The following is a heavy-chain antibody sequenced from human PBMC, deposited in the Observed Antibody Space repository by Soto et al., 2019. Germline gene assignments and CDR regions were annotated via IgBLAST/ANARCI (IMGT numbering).Heavy chain of an antibody. Sequence: PGESQNTCCTSAGYIITSYWNGWGRQLPGKGLEWMGIIYPGDSDTRYSPSFQGQVTISADKSISTAYLQWSSLKASDTAMYYCARHISVRGVTFAFDIWGQGTMVTVSS. CDR3: ARHISVRGVTFAFDI. CDR2: IYPGDSDT. D-gene: IGHD3-10*01. J-gene: IGHJ3*02. V-gene: IGHV5-51*01. CDR1: GYIITSYW.